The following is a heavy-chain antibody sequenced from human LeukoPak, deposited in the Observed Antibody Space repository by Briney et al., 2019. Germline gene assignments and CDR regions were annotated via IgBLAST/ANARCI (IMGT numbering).Heavy chain of an antibody. Sequence: SQTLSLTCTVSGGSISSGDYYWSWIRQPPGKGLEWIGYIYYSGSTYYNPSLKSRVTISVDTSKNQFSLELSSVTAADTAVYYCARDANTYCSGGSCYSGFDYWGQGTLVTVPS. V-gene: IGHV4-30-4*01. CDR2: IYYSGST. D-gene: IGHD2-15*01. CDR3: ARDANTYCSGGSCYSGFDY. CDR1: GGSISSGDYY. J-gene: IGHJ4*02.